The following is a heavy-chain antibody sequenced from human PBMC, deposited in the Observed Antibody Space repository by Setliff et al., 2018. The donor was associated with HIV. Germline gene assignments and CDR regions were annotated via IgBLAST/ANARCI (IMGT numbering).Heavy chain of an antibody. V-gene: IGHV4-39*01. Sequence: SETLSLTCSVFGDPINSRSYYWGWIRQPPGKGLELIGNIYYTGNTNDNPSLKSRVTISVDTSKNQFSLKLRSVTVADTATYYCARATSPRPMIRGGWFDPWGQGILVTVSS. CDR1: GDPINSRSYY. J-gene: IGHJ5*02. D-gene: IGHD3-22*01. CDR2: IYYTGNT. CDR3: ARATSPRPMIRGGWFDP.